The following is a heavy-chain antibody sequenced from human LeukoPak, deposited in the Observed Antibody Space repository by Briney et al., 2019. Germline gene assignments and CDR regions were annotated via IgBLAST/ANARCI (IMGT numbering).Heavy chain of an antibody. CDR3: ARGGGSGYYYEFDY. D-gene: IGHD3-22*01. Sequence: GGSLRLSCAASGFTFSSYWMHWVRQAPGKGLVWVSRINSDGSSTSYADSVKGRFTISRDNAKNTLYLQMNRLRAEDTAVFYCARGGGSGYYYEFDYWGQGTLVTVSS. CDR2: INSDGSST. J-gene: IGHJ4*02. CDR1: GFTFSSYW. V-gene: IGHV3-74*01.